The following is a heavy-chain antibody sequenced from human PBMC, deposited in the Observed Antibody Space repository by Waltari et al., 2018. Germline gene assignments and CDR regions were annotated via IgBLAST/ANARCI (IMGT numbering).Heavy chain of an antibody. J-gene: IGHJ4*02. CDR1: GYSISSGYY. D-gene: IGHD6-19*01. V-gene: IGHV4-38-2*01. CDR2: IYHSGRT. Sequence: QVQLQESGPGLVKPSETLSLTCAVSGYSISSGYYWGWIRQPPGKGLEWIGSIYHSGRTYYNPSLKSRVTISVDTSKNQFSLKLSSVTAADTAVYYCARLGSSGLLDYWGQGTLVTVSS. CDR3: ARLGSSGLLDY.